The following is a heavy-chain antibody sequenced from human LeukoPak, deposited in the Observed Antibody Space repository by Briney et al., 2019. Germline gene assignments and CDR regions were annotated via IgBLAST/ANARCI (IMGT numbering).Heavy chain of an antibody. Sequence: SETLSLTCTVSGGSLSSSSSYWGWLRQPAGKGLEWIGSIYYSGSTYYNPSLKSRVTISVDTSKTQFSLKLSSVTAADTAVYYCARRDIVATISYFDYWGQGTLVTVSS. CDR3: ARRDIVATISYFDY. CDR1: GGSLSSSSSY. V-gene: IGHV4-39*01. CDR2: IYYSGST. J-gene: IGHJ4*02. D-gene: IGHD5-12*01.